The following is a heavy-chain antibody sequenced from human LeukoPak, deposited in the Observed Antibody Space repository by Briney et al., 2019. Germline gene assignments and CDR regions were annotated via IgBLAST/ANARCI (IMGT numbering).Heavy chain of an antibody. D-gene: IGHD6-19*01. CDR3: ARLTVSGQLDY. Sequence: GGSLRLSCAASGFSVRNNYINWVRRAPGKGVEWVSVVYSDGSTYYADSVKGRFTISRDFSKNSLYLQMNSLRVEDTAVYYCARLTVSGQLDYWGQGTLVTVSS. CDR1: GFSVRNNY. V-gene: IGHV3-66*01. J-gene: IGHJ4*02. CDR2: VYSDGST.